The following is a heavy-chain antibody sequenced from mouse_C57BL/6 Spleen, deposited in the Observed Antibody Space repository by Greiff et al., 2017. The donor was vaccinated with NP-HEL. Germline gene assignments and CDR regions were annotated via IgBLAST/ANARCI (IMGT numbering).Heavy chain of an antibody. CDR2: INPGNSDT. CDR3: TGRITTVPPKDY. Sequence: EVQLQQSGTVLARPGASVKMSCKTSGYTFTSYWMHWVNQRPGQGLEWIGAINPGNSDTSYNQKFKGKANLSADTSASTAYMELRSLTTEDSAVYYCTGRITTVPPKDYWGQGTSVTVSS. D-gene: IGHD1-1*01. V-gene: IGHV1-5*01. CDR1: GYTFTSYW. J-gene: IGHJ4*01.